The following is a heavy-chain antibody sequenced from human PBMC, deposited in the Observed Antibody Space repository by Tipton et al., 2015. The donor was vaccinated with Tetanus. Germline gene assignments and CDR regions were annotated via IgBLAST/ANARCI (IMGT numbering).Heavy chain of an antibody. Sequence: SLRLSCAASGFTFSSYGMHWVRQAPGKGLEWVAVISYDGSNKYYADSVKGRFTISRDNSKNTLYLQMNSLRAEDTAVYYCAKDPGSGSDKYSFDYWGQGTLVTVSS. CDR3: AKDPGSGSDKYSFDY. V-gene: IGHV3-30*18. CDR1: GFTFSSYG. D-gene: IGHD3-10*01. CDR2: ISYDGSNK. J-gene: IGHJ4*02.